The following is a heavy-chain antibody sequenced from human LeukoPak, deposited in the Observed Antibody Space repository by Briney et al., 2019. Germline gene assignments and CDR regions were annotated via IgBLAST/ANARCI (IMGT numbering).Heavy chain of an antibody. D-gene: IGHD2-15*01. J-gene: IGHJ4*02. CDR2: ISGGGGST. Sequence: GGSLRLSCAASGFTFSDYSMNWIRQAPGKGLEWVSAISGGGGSTFYADSVKGRFTISRDNSKNTLYLQMNSLRAEDTAVYYCASQFPDIVVVVTAPPDFDFWGQGTLVTVSS. CDR1: GFTFSDYS. V-gene: IGHV3-23*01. CDR3: ASQFPDIVVVVTAPPDFDF.